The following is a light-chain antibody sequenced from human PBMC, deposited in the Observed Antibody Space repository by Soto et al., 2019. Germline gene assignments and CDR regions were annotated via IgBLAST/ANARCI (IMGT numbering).Light chain of an antibody. J-gene: IGKJ1*01. CDR3: QQYGSSPRT. Sequence: EIVMTQSPATLSVSPGERVTLSCRASQSVSSSHLAWYQQKPGQAPRLLIYGAFKRATGIPDRFSGSGSGTDFTLTISRMEPEDFAVYCCQQYGSSPRTFGQGTKVDIK. CDR1: QSVSSSH. CDR2: GAF. V-gene: IGKV3-20*01.